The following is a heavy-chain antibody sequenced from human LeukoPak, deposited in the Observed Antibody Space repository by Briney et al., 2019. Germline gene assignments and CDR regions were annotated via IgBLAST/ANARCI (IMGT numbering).Heavy chain of an antibody. Sequence: SETLSLTCAVSGFFISSGYYWGWIRPPPGKGLEWIASIYRNGNTFYNPSLQSRVTISVDTSRNQISLQLGSATAADTAVYYCARAYSRTPGDYYFDSWGQGTVVTVSS. CDR3: ARAYSRTPGDYYFDS. V-gene: IGHV4-38-2*01. J-gene: IGHJ4*02. D-gene: IGHD4-11*01. CDR2: IYRNGNT. CDR1: GFFISSGYY.